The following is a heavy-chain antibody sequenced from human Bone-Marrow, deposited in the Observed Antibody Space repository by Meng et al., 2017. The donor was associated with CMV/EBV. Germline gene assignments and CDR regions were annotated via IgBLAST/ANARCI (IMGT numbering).Heavy chain of an antibody. CDR3: ARALTNYYYYAMDV. J-gene: IGHJ6*02. CDR1: GYSFTTYW. Sequence: KVSCKGSGYSFTTYWVGWVRQMPGKGLQWMGVINPGDSDTIYSPSFQGQVTMSADKSINTAYLQWSGLKASDTAIYYCARALTNYYYYAMDVWGQGNTVNVSS. V-gene: IGHV5-51*01. CDR2: INPGDSDT. D-gene: IGHD2-8*01.